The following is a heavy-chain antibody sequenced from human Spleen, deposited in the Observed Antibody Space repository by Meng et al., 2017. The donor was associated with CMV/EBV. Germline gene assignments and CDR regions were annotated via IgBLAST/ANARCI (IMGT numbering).Heavy chain of an antibody. CDR3: ASGYSYGTYDY. J-gene: IGHJ4*02. CDR2: VNHSENT. D-gene: IGHD5-18*01. CDR1: GGSFSGYY. Sequence: SETLSLTCTVYGGSFSGYYWTWIRQPPGKGLEWIGEVNHSENTNYNPSLKSRVTISLDTSKNQFSLKLSSVTAADTAVYYCASGYSYGTYDYWGQGTLVTVSS. V-gene: IGHV4-34*01.